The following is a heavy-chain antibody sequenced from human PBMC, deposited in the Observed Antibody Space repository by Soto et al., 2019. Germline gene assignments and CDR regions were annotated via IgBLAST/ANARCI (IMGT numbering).Heavy chain of an antibody. Sequence: EVQLLESGGDLVQPGGSLRLSCAASGFTFYNFAMNWVRQAPGKGLEWVSAISGYGGSTYYADSVKGRFTISRDNSKNTLYLHMNSLRADDTAVYYCANGVDYGYSFDYWGQGTLVSVSS. CDR3: ANGVDYGYSFDY. V-gene: IGHV3-23*01. D-gene: IGHD5-18*01. J-gene: IGHJ4*02. CDR2: ISGYGGST. CDR1: GFTFYNFA.